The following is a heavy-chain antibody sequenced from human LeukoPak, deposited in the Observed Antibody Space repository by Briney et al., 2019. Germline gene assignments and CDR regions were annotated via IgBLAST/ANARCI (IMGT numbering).Heavy chain of an antibody. J-gene: IGHJ6*02. Sequence: PGASVKVSCKASGYTFTGYYMHWVRQAPGQGLEWMGWIVPNSGGTNYAQKFQGRVTMTRDTSISTVYMELSRLRPDDTAVYYCARDVSVWFREQQLYDYYYGMDVWGQGTTVTVSS. CDR2: IVPNSGGT. CDR1: GYTFTGYY. V-gene: IGHV1-2*02. CDR3: ARDVSVWFREQQLYDYYYGMDV. D-gene: IGHD6-13*01.